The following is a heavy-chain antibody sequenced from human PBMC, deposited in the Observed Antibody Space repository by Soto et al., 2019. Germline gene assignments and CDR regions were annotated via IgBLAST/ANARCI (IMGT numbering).Heavy chain of an antibody. J-gene: IGHJ1*01. CDR3: ARDSEEQQLVPEYFQH. V-gene: IGHV1-69*13. CDR2: IIPIFGTA. CDR1: GGTFSSYA. D-gene: IGHD6-13*01. Sequence: ASVKVSCKASGGTFSSYAISWVRQAPGQGLEWMGGIIPIFGTANYAQKFQGRVTITADESTSTAYMELSSLRSEDTAVYYCARDSEEQQLVPEYFQHWGQGTLVTVSS.